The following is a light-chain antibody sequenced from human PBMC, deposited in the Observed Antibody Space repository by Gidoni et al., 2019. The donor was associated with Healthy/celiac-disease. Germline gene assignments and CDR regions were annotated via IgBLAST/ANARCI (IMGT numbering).Light chain of an antibody. V-gene: IGKV3-20*01. CDR1: QSVSSHY. CDR2: GAY. J-gene: IGKJ1*01. CDR3: QQYGSSPQT. Sequence: IVLTPSPGTLSLSPGERATLSCRASQSVSSHYLAWYQQKPGQAPRHLIYGAYSRATGIPERFSGSGSGTDLTLTISRLEPEDLAVYYCQQYGSSPQTFGQXTKVEIK.